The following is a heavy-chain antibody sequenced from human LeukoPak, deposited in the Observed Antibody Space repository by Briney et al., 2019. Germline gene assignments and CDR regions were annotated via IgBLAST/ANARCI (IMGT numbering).Heavy chain of an antibody. D-gene: IGHD2-21*01. V-gene: IGHV3-66*04. J-gene: IGHJ3*02. CDR2: IYSGGST. Sequence: PGGSLRLSCAASGFTVSSNYMSWVRQAPGKGLEWVSVIYSGGSTYYADSVKGRFTISRDNSNNTLYLQMNSLRAEDTAVYYCARHLGLWAFDTWGQGTMVTVSS. CDR1: GFTVSSNY. CDR3: ARHLGLWAFDT.